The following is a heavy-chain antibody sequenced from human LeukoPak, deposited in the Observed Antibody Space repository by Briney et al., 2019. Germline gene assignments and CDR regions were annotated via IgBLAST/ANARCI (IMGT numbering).Heavy chain of an antibody. J-gene: IGHJ3*02. CDR1: GYTFTGYY. Sequence: ASVKVSCKASGYTFTGYYMHWVRQAPGQGLEWMGWINPNSGGTNYAQKFQGRVTMTRDTSISTAYMELSRLRSDDTAVYYCARGSYYYGSGWAAFDIWGQGTMVTVSS. CDR3: ARGSYYYGSGWAAFDI. CDR2: INPNSGGT. D-gene: IGHD3-10*01. V-gene: IGHV1-2*02.